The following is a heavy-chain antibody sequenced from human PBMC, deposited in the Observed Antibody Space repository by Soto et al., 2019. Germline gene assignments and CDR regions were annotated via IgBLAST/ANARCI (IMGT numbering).Heavy chain of an antibody. D-gene: IGHD7-27*01. CDR3: ARERPGAHYYFDY. Sequence: ASVKVSCKASGYTSTSYDINWVRQATGQGLEWMGWMNPDSGNTGYAQKFQGRVTMTRDTSKSTAYMELSSLRSEDTAVYYCARERPGAHYYFDYWGQGTLVTVSS. J-gene: IGHJ4*02. CDR1: GYTSTSYD. V-gene: IGHV1-8*01. CDR2: MNPDSGNT.